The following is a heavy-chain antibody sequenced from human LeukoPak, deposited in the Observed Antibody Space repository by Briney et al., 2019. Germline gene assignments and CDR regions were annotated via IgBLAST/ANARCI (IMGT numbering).Heavy chain of an antibody. CDR3: ARRKYNYGYDY. Sequence: GESLKISCKVSGYSFTSYWIGWVRQMPGKGLEWMGIIYPGDSDTRYSPSFQGQVTISADKSISTAYLQRNTLRASDTAMYYCARRKYNYGYDYWGQGTLVTVPS. V-gene: IGHV5-51*01. CDR2: IYPGDSDT. D-gene: IGHD5-18*01. J-gene: IGHJ4*02. CDR1: GYSFTSYW.